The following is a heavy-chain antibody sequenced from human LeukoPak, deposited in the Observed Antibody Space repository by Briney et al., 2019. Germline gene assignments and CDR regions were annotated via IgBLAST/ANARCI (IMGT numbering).Heavy chain of an antibody. D-gene: IGHD6-6*01. CDR2: ISGSGGST. V-gene: IGHV3-23*01. J-gene: IGHJ4*02. Sequence: GGSLRLSCAASGFTFSSYAMSWVRQAPGKGLEWVSAISGSGGSTYYADSVKGRFTISRDNSKNTLYLQMNSLRAEDTAVYYCAKRFEFAAARAGQNLYYSDYWGQGTLVTVSS. CDR1: GFTFSSYA. CDR3: AKRFEFAAARAGQNLYYSDY.